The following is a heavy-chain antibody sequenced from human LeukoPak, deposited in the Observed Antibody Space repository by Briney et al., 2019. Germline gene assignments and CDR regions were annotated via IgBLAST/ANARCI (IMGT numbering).Heavy chain of an antibody. J-gene: IGHJ3*02. CDR2: INPNSGGT. Sequence: GASVKVSCKASGYTFTGYYMHWVRQAPGPGLEWMGWINPNSGGTNYAQKFQGRVTMTRDTSISTAYMELSRLRSDDTAVYYCARGGPKIAAAFDIWGQGTMVTVSS. V-gene: IGHV1-2*02. CDR3: ARGGPKIAAAFDI. D-gene: IGHD1-26*01. CDR1: GYTFTGYY.